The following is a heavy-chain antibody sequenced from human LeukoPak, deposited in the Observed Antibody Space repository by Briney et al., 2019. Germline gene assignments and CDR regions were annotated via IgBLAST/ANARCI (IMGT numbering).Heavy chain of an antibody. CDR2: IYYSGST. CDR3: ARGDFCSKSNCYLRPMDV. J-gene: IGHJ6*03. V-gene: IGHV4-59*01. Sequence: PSETLSLTCTVSGGSISDYYWNWIRQPPGKGLEWIGYIYYSGSTTYNPSLKSRVTMSVDTAKNQFSLKLRSVTAADTAVYYCARGDFCSKSNCYLRPMDVWGNGTTVTVSS. D-gene: IGHD3-3*01. CDR1: GGSISDYY.